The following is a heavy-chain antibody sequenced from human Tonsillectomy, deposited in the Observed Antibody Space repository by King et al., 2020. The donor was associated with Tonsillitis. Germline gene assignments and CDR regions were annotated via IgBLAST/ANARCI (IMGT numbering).Heavy chain of an antibody. CDR3: ARNYYYGSGSYYGLSDAFDI. CDR2: IKSDGSST. J-gene: IGHJ3*02. D-gene: IGHD3-10*01. Sequence: VQLVESGGGLVQPGGSLRLSCAASGVTFSRYWMHWVRQAPGKGLVWVSRIKSDGSSTNYADSLKGRFTISRDNAKNTLYLQMNSLRVEDTAVYYCARNYYYGSGSYYGLSDAFDIWGQGTMVTVSS. V-gene: IGHV3-74*01. CDR1: GVTFSRYW.